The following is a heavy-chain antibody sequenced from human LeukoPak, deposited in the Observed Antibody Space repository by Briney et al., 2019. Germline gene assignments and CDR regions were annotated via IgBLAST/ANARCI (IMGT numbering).Heavy chain of an antibody. V-gene: IGHV1-2*02. CDR1: GYTFRGHY. CDR2: IDANNGDT. J-gene: IGHJ4*02. CDR3: ARDPSSVTLYFFDY. Sequence: ASVKVSCKASGYTFRGHYIHWLRQAPGQGLEWMGWIDANNGDTKSAQKFQGRVTMSRDTSISTAYMDLSSLSPDDAAVCYCARDPSSVTLYFFDYWGQGTLVTVSS. D-gene: IGHD4-11*01.